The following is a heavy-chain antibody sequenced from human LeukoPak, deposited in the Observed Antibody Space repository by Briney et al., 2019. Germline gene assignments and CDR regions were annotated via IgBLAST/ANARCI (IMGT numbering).Heavy chain of an antibody. CDR2: ISSSGSTI. Sequence: GGSLRLSCAASGFTFSSYEMNWVRQAPGKELEWVSYISSSGSTIYYADSVKGRFTISRDNSKNTLYLQMNSLRAEDTAVYYCAKAGYCSSTSCYAPDYWGQGTLVTVSS. CDR3: AKAGYCSSTSCYAPDY. CDR1: GFTFSSYE. V-gene: IGHV3-48*03. D-gene: IGHD2-2*01. J-gene: IGHJ4*02.